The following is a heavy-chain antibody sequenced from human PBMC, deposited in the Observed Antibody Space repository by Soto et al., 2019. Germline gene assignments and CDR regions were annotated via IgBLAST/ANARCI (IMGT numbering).Heavy chain of an antibody. CDR1: GGTFGSHG. Sequence: QVQLVQSGAEVKKPGSSVKVSCKASGGTFGSHGVAWVRQAPGQGLEWMGGFIAMLGTPTYAKKVQGRATITADESLTLSYLGLRGLRSEDTAVYFCARGAMAKFDYWGQGTVVTVSS. J-gene: IGHJ4*02. CDR2: FIAMLGTP. V-gene: IGHV1-69*01. CDR3: ARGAMAKFDY. D-gene: IGHD5-18*01.